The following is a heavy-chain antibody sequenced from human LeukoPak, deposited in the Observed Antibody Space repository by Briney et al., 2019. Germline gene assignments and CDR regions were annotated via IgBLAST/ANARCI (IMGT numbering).Heavy chain of an antibody. J-gene: IGHJ4*02. CDR2: ISGGGST. CDR1: GFTFSSYA. V-gene: IGHV3-23*01. Sequence: PGGSLRLSCAASGFTFSSYAMGWVRQAPGKGLEWVSAISGGGSTYYADSVKGRFTISRDNSKNTLYLQMNSLRAEDTAVYYCANLGILEWLLSPFDYWGQGTLVTVSS. CDR3: ANLGILEWLLSPFDY. D-gene: IGHD3-3*01.